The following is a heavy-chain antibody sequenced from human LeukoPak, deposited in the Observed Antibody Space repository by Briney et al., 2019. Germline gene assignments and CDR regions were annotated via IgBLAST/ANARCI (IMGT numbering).Heavy chain of an antibody. Sequence: GGSLRLSCAASGFTFSSYWMSWVRQAPGKGLEWVANIKQDGSEKYYVDSAKGRFTISRDNAKNSLYLQMNSLRAEDTAVYYCARGLRFLEWFSGMDVWGKGTTVTVSS. CDR1: GFTFSSYW. D-gene: IGHD3-3*01. CDR2: IKQDGSEK. J-gene: IGHJ6*04. CDR3: ARGLRFLEWFSGMDV. V-gene: IGHV3-7*01.